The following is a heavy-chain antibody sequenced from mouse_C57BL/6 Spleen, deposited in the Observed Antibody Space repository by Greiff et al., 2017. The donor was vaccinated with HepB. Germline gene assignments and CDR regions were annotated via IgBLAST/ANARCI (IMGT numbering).Heavy chain of an antibody. Sequence: VQLKESGPELVKPGASVKIPCKASGYTFTDYNMDWVKQSHGKSLEWIGDINPNNGGTIYNQKFKGKATLTVDKSSSTAYMELRSLTSEDTAVYYCARSDDGYYSWYFDVWGTGTTVTVSS. J-gene: IGHJ1*03. CDR2: INPNNGGT. D-gene: IGHD2-3*01. V-gene: IGHV1-18*01. CDR3: ARSDDGYYSWYFDV. CDR1: GYTFTDYN.